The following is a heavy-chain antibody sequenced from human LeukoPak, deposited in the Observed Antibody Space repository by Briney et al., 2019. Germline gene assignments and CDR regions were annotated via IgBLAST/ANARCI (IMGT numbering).Heavy chain of an antibody. D-gene: IGHD1-26*01. J-gene: IGHJ4*02. Sequence: PGGSLRLSCAASGFTFSSYAMGWVRQAPGKGLEWVSTVNESGGRTYYADSVKGRFTMSRDNSKNTLYLQMNSLRVEATAIYYCAKEGRPNSGGGFFDYWGQGTRVTVSS. CDR1: GFTFSSYA. V-gene: IGHV3-23*01. CDR3: AKEGRPNSGGGFFDY. CDR2: VNESGGRT.